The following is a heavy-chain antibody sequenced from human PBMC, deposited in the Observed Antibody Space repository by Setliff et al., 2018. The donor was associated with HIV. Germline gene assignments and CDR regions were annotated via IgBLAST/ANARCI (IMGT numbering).Heavy chain of an antibody. J-gene: IGHJ4*01. CDR1: GFTFGDYA. V-gene: IGHV3-23*01. CDR3: AKRTSVGSLV. CDR2: ISGGGGTT. D-gene: IGHD3-10*01. Sequence: PGGSLRLSCTASGFTFGDYAVSWVRQAPGKGLEWVSGISGGGGTTYYAAAVKGRFTISRDNSKNTLYLQMNSLRAEDTAVCYCAKRTSVGSLVWGQGTLVTVSS.